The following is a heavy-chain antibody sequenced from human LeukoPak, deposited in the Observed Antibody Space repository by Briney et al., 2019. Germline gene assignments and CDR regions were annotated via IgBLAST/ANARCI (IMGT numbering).Heavy chain of an antibody. CDR2: FDPEDGET. Sequence: ASVKVSCKVSGYTLTELSMHWVRQAPGKGLEWMGGFDPEDGETIYAQKFQGRVTMTEDTSTDTAYMELSSLRSEDTAVYYCVTGHSGSPRWDAFDIWGQGTMVTVSS. CDR1: GYTLTELS. J-gene: IGHJ3*02. CDR3: VTGHSGSPRWDAFDI. V-gene: IGHV1-24*01. D-gene: IGHD1-26*01.